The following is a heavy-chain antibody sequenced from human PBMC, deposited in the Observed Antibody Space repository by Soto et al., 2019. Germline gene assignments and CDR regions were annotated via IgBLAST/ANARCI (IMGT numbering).Heavy chain of an antibody. V-gene: IGHV3-30*18. Sequence: PGGSLRLSCAASGFTFSSYGMHWVRQAPGKGLEWVAVISYDGSNKYYADSVKGRFTISRDNSKNTLYLQMSSLRAEDTAVYYCAKTYGDSYGMDVWGQGTTVTVSS. CDR2: ISYDGSNK. J-gene: IGHJ6*02. D-gene: IGHD4-17*01. CDR1: GFTFSSYG. CDR3: AKTYGDSYGMDV.